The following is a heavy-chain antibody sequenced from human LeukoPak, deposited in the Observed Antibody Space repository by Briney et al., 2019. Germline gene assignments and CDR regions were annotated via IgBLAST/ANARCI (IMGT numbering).Heavy chain of an antibody. V-gene: IGHV4-4*02. CDR1: GGSISSSNW. CDR2: IYHSGST. CDR3: ATSTPYYYGSGSPYYFDY. Sequence: SGTLSLTCAVSGGSISSSNWWSWVRQPPGKGLEWIGEIYHSGSTNYNPSLKSRVIISVDKSKNQFSLKLSSVTAADTAVYYCATSTPYYYGSGSPYYFDYWGQGTLVTVSS. J-gene: IGHJ4*02. D-gene: IGHD3-10*01.